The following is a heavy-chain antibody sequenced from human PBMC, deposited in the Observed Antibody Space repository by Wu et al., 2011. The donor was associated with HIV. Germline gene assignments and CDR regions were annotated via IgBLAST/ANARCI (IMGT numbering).Heavy chain of an antibody. Sequence: QMQLVQSGAEVQKPGASVKVSCKAFGYTFINYYVYWVRQAPGQGLEYVAWINPDNGYTKYAQKFQGWVTLTRDSSINTAYLQLARVTSDDTAVYYCATVAGAAAGEAFDVWGQGTIGHRVF. CDR2: INPDNGYT. CDR3: ATVAGAAAGEAFDV. CDR1: GYTFINYY. V-gene: IGHV1-2*04. D-gene: IGHD6-13*01. J-gene: IGHJ3*01.